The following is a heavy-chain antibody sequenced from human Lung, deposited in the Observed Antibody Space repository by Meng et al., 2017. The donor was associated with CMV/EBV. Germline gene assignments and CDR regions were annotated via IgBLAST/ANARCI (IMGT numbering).Heavy chain of an antibody. CDR1: GFTFNIFE. CDR3: ARTPRGYSFGYSAFYLDS. CDR2: INDATNSK. Sequence: LSLTCAASGFTFNIFEMNWARQTPGKGLEWVAYINDATNSKFYADSVKGRFTISRDNAQNSLFLQMNSLRVEDTAIYYCARTPRGYSFGYSAFYLDSWGQGSLVTVSS. J-gene: IGHJ4*02. V-gene: IGHV3-48*03. D-gene: IGHD3-22*01.